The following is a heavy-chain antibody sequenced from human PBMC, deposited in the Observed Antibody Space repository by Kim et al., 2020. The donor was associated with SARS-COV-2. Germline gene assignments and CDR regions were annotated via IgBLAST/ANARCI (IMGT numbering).Heavy chain of an antibody. V-gene: IGHV3-9*01. CDR2: ITWNGGNI. Sequence: GGSLRLSCETSGFSFDNYAMHWVRQVPGKGLEWVAGITWNGGNIDYADSVKGRFTISRDNGKNSLYLQMNSLRPEDTALYYCVKAPTYYYDSRGNYVDALLSGFFQHWGQGTLVTVSS. J-gene: IGHJ1*01. CDR1: GFSFDNYA. D-gene: IGHD3-22*01. CDR3: VKAPTYYYDSRGNYVDALLSGFFQH.